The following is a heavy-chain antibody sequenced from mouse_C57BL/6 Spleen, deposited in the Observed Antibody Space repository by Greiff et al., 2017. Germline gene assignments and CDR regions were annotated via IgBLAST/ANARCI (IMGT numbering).Heavy chain of an antibody. CDR1: GYTFTDYN. V-gene: IGHV1-18*01. D-gene: IGHD3-3*01. CDR3: ARRGLGY. Sequence: VQLKESGPELVKPGASVKIPCKASGYTFTDYNMDWVKQSHGKSLEWIGDINPNNGGTIYNQKFKGKATLTVDKSSSTAYMELRSLTSEDTAVYYCARRGLGYWGQGTTLTVSS. CDR2: INPNNGGT. J-gene: IGHJ2*01.